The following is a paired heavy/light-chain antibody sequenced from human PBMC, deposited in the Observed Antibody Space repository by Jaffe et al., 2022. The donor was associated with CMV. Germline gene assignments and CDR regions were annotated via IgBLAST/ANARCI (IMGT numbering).Heavy chain of an antibody. D-gene: IGHD1-1*01. CDR2: IIPMLDMI. Sequence: QMQLVQSGAEVKKPGSSVKVSCKASGGTFSSYGIGWVRQAPGQGLEWMGRIIPMLDMINYAQKFQGRVTIIADKSTSTVHMELSSLRSEDTAVYYCARAAGLETTYYMDIWGKGTPVTVSS. V-gene: IGHV1-69*09. J-gene: IGHJ6*03. CDR1: GGTFSSYG. CDR3: ARAAGLETTYYMDI.
Light chain of an antibody. CDR3: SSSTTSSPLGV. CDR1: SSDVGGDNY. V-gene: IGLV2-14*03. J-gene: IGLJ1*01. Sequence: QSALTQPASVSGSPGQSITISCTGTSSDVGGDNYVSWYQQEPGKAPKLLISDVNNRPSGVSNRFSGSKSGNTASLTISGLQAEDEAEYYCSSSTTSSPLGVFGTGTKVTVL. CDR2: DVN.